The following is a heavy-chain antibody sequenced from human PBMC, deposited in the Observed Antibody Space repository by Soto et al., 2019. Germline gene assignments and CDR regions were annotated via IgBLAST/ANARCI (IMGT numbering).Heavy chain of an antibody. V-gene: IGHV3-9*01. CDR2: ISWSSASI. CDR1: GFNFDDFA. J-gene: IGHJ6*03. D-gene: IGHD3-10*01. Sequence: PGGSLRLSCTASGFNFDDFAMYWVRQAPGKGLEWVAGISWSSASIAYADSVKGRFTISRDDAKNSLYLQMNSLSGEDTALYYCAKTPGTSPSYYHINVGGKGTTVTVS. CDR3: AKTPGTSPSYYHINV.